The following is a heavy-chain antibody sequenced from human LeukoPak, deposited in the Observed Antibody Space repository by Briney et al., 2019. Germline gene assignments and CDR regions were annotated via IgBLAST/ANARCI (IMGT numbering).Heavy chain of an antibody. J-gene: IGHJ4*02. V-gene: IGHV3-66*01. CDR3: ASPYSSGWYGLDY. CDR1: GFTVSSNY. D-gene: IGHD6-19*01. Sequence: GGSLTLTCTASGFTVSSNYMSWVRQAPGKGLEWVSVIYSGGSTYYADSVKGRFTISRDNSKNTLYLQMNSLRAEDTAVYYCASPYSSGWYGLDYWGQGALVTVSS. CDR2: IYSGGST.